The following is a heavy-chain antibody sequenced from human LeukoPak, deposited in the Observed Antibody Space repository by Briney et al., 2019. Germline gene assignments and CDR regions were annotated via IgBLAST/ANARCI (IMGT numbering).Heavy chain of an antibody. CDR3: ATYSSLNRREFQY. V-gene: IGHV3-30-3*01. Sequence: GGSLRLSCAASGSTFSSYAMHWVRQAPGKGLKWVAVISYDGSNKYYADSVKGRFTISRDNAKYSLYLQMNSLRAEDTAVYYCATYSSLNRREFQYWGQGTLLTVSS. CDR1: GSTFSSYA. J-gene: IGHJ1*01. CDR2: ISYDGSNK. D-gene: IGHD3-22*01.